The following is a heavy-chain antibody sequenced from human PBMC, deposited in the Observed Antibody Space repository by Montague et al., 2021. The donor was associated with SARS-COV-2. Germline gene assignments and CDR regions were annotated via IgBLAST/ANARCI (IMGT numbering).Heavy chain of an antibody. V-gene: IGHV3-30*04. D-gene: IGHD2-2*02. CDR1: GFNFDSYA. Sequence: SLRLSCAASGFNFDSYAMHWVRQAPGKGLEWVASVSFNEDNKDYADSVKGRFTISRDSFRNTVYLQMESLRPEDTAVYYCARDSGQPLLYGSPYYYYGMDVWGQGTTVTVSS. CDR2: VSFNEDNK. CDR3: ARDSGQPLLYGSPYYYYGMDV. J-gene: IGHJ6*02.